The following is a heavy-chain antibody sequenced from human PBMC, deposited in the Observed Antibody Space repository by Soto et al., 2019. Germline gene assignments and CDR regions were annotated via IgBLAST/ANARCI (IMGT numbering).Heavy chain of an antibody. J-gene: IGHJ4*02. CDR1: GGSTSSDSY. D-gene: IGHD3-16*01. V-gene: IGHV4-30-4*01. Sequence: PSETLSLTCTVSGGSTSSDSYWRWIRQPPGKGLEWIGHVYYSGNTDYNPSLKSRLAISIDTSKNQFSLKLSSVTAADTVVYFCAREGGESSDGLYYFDSWGQGSRVTVPQ. CDR2: VYYSGNT. CDR3: AREGGESSDGLYYFDS.